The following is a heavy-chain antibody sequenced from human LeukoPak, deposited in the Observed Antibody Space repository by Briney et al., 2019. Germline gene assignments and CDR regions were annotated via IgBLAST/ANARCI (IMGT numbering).Heavy chain of an antibody. CDR1: GYTFNGYY. V-gene: IGHV1-2*02. CDR2: INPNTGVT. J-gene: IGHJ4*02. Sequence: GASVKVSCKASGYTFNGYYMHWVRQAPGQGLEWMGWINPNTGVTNYAQNFQGRVTMTRDTSISTAYMELSRLRSDDTAVYYCAREGLEALDYWGQGTLVTVSS. CDR3: AREGLEALDY. D-gene: IGHD6-6*01.